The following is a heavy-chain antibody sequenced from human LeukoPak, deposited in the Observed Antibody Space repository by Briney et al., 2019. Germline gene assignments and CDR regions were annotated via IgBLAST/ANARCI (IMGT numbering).Heavy chain of an antibody. J-gene: IGHJ4*02. CDR3: ASGYCSSTSCSDWYFDF. V-gene: IGHV1-69*04. CDR2: IIPILGIA. D-gene: IGHD2-2*01. CDR1: GGTFSSYA. Sequence: SVKVSCKASGGTFSSYAISWVRQAPGQGLEWMGRIIPILGIANYAQKFQGRVTITADKSTSTAYMELSSLRYEDTAVYYCASGYCSSTSCSDWYFDFWGQGTLVTVSS.